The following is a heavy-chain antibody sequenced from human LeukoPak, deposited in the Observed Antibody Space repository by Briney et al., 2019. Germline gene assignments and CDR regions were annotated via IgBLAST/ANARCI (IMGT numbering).Heavy chain of an antibody. CDR2: IYYSGST. Sequence: PSETLSFTCTVSGGSISSGDYYWSWIRQPPGKGLEWIGYIYYSGSTYYNPSLKSRVSISVDTSKNQFSLNLTSVTAADTAVYYCARRNLLTGYYYFDYWGQGTLVTVSS. D-gene: IGHD3-9*01. CDR1: GGSISSGDYY. V-gene: IGHV4-30-4*01. CDR3: ARRNLLTGYYYFDY. J-gene: IGHJ4*02.